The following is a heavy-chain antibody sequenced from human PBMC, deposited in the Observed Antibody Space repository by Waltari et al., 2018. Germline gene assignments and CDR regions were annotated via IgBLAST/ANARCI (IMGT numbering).Heavy chain of an antibody. V-gene: IGHV4-38-2*01. CDR3: ARRAAIAATGPTYYMDV. CDR1: GYSISSGYY. D-gene: IGHD6-13*01. J-gene: IGHJ6*03. CDR2: IYHSGST. Sequence: QVQLQESGPGLVKPSETLSLTCAVSGYSISSGYYWGWIRQPPGKGLEGIGSIYHSGSTYYTPSLKSRVTISVDTSKNQFSLKLSSVTAADTAVYYCARRAAIAATGPTYYMDVWGKGTTVTVSS.